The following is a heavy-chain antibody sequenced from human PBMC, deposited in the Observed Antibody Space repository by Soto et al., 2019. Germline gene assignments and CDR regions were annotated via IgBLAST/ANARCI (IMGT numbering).Heavy chain of an antibody. D-gene: IGHD3-3*01. V-gene: IGHV4-59*01. Sequence: SETLSLTCTVSGGSISSYYWSWIRQPPGKGLEWIGYIYYSGSTNYNPSLKSRVTISVDTSKNQFSLKLSSVTAADTAGYYCARGGNYDFWSGVTQNYYYCMDVWGQATTVTVSS. CDR2: IYYSGST. J-gene: IGHJ6*02. CDR3: ARGGNYDFWSGVTQNYYYCMDV. CDR1: GGSISSYY.